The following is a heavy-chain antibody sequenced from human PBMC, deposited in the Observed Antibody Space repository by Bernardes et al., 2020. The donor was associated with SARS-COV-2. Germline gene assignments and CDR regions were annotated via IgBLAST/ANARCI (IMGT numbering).Heavy chain of an antibody. V-gene: IGHV1-69*13. Sequence: SVKVSCKAGGTFSNSAVSWVRQAPGQGFELMGGIVPNFGTPTYSQKFQGRITITADESTNTVYLQLSRLRSEDTAVYYCARLPGPADYYNNGMDVWGQGTTVTVSS. J-gene: IGHJ6*02. CDR2: IVPNFGTP. CDR3: ARLPGPADYYNNGMDV. CDR1: GTFSNSA.